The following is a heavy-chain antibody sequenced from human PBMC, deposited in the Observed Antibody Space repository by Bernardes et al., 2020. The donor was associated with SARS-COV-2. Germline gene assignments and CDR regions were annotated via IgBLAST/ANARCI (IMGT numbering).Heavy chain of an antibody. V-gene: IGHV3-13*01. Sequence: GGSLRLSCAASGFTFSSYVMHWVRQATGKGLEWVSAIGTAGDTYYPGSVKGRFTISRENAKNSLYLQMNSLIAGDTAVYYCARVISRQLGYFDYWGQGTLVTVSS. J-gene: IGHJ4*02. CDR2: IGTAGDT. CDR1: GFTFSSYV. CDR3: ARVISRQLGYFDY. D-gene: IGHD6-6*01.